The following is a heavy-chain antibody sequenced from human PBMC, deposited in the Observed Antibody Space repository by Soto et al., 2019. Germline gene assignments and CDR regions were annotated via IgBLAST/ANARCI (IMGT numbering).Heavy chain of an antibody. CDR3: ARAYIGQWLVHNWFDP. CDR2: INSNSGGT. Sequence: GASVKVSCKASGYTFTGYYMHWVRQAPGQGLEWMGWINSNSGGTNYAQKFQGRVTMTRDTSISTDYMELSRPRSDDTAVYYCARAYIGQWLVHNWFDPWGQGTLVTVSS. CDR1: GYTFTGYY. V-gene: IGHV1-2*02. J-gene: IGHJ5*02. D-gene: IGHD6-19*01.